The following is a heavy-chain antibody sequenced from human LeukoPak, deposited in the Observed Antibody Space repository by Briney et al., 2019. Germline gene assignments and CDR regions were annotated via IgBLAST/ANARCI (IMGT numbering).Heavy chain of an antibody. V-gene: IGHV5-51*01. CDR3: ARRYYYDTSGYYLAHDAFDI. D-gene: IGHD3-22*01. CDR1: GYSFTSHW. Sequence: GESLKISCKGSGYSFTSHWIGWVRQMPGKGLEWMGIIYPGDSETRYSPSFQGQVTISADKSFSTAHLQWSSLKASDTAMYYCARRYYYDTSGYYLAHDAFDIWGQGTMVTVSS. J-gene: IGHJ3*02. CDR2: IYPGDSET.